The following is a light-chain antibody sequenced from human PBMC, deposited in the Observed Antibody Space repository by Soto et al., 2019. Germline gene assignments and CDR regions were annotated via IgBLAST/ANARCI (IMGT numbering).Light chain of an antibody. CDR3: SSYTTYSTLI. Sequence: QLVLTQPASVSGSPGQSITVSCTGTSSDVGGYNYVSWYQQHPGKAPKVMVYDVGNRPSGVSNRFSGSKSGNTASLTISGLQPEDEADYYCSSYTTYSTLIFGGGTKLTVL. CDR2: DVG. CDR1: SSDVGGYNY. V-gene: IGLV2-14*03. J-gene: IGLJ2*01.